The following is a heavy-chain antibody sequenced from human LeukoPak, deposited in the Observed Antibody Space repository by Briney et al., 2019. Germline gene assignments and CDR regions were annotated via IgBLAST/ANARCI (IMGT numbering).Heavy chain of an antibody. D-gene: IGHD5-18*01. J-gene: IGHJ4*02. CDR3: ASRRPGYSYGWYYFDY. V-gene: IGHV4-38-2*01. Sequence: LETLSLTCAVSGYSISSGYYWGWIRQPPGKGLEWIGSIYHSGSTYYNPSLKSRVTISVDTSKNQFSLKLSSVTAADTAVYYCASRRPGYSYGWYYFDYWGQGTLVTVSS. CDR2: IYHSGST. CDR1: GYSISSGYY.